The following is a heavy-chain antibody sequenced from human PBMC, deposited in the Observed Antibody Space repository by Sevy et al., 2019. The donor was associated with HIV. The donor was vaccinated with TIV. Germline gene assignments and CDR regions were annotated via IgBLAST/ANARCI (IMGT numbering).Heavy chain of an antibody. V-gene: IGHV3-49*04. D-gene: IGHD5-12*01. CDR1: GLTFGDYA. Sequence: GGSLRLSCTASGLTFGDYAMSWVRQAPGKGLEWVGLIRSKAYGGTTEYAASVKGRFTISRDDSKSIAYLQMNSLKTEDTAVYYCTRELRNRRDGYTGEAFDIWGQWTMVTVSS. CDR3: TRELRNRRDGYTGEAFDI. J-gene: IGHJ3*02. CDR2: IRSKAYGGTT.